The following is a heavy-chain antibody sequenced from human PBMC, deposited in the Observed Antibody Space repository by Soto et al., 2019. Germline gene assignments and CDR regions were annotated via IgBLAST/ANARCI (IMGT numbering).Heavy chain of an antibody. CDR1: GFTFSSYA. J-gene: IGHJ1*01. V-gene: IGHV3-23*01. D-gene: IGHD1-7*01. Sequence: EVQLLESGGGLVQPGGSLRLSCAASGFTFSSYAMRWVRQAPGKGLEWVSAISGSGGSTYYADSVKGRFTISRDNSKNTLYLQMNSLRAEDTAVYYCAKDQSPQTTGNAEYFQHWGQGTLVTVSS. CDR2: ISGSGGST. CDR3: AKDQSPQTTGNAEYFQH.